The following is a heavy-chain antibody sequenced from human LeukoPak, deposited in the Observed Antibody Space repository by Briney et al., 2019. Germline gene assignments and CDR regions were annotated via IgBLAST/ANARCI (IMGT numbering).Heavy chain of an antibody. CDR2: INHSGST. J-gene: IGHJ3*02. CDR3: AKSNGYGLIDI. CDR1: GGSFSGYY. D-gene: IGHD3-10*01. Sequence: SETLSLTCAVYGGSFSGYYWSWIRQPPGKGLEWIGEINHSGSTNYSPSLKSRVTISLDTSRNQFSLKLDSVTAADTAVYYCAKSNGYGLIDIWGQGTMVTVSS. V-gene: IGHV4-34*01.